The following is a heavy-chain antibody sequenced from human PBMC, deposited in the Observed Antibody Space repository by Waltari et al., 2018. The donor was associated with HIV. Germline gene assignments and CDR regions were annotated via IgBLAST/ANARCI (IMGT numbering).Heavy chain of an antibody. J-gene: IGHJ4*02. Sequence: QVQFQESGPGLVRPSETLSLTCTVSGGSIRGYYWTWIRQPPGKGLEWIGYIYDSGITKYSPSLKSRVTISGNTSKKQFSLNLSSVTAADSAVYYCVRGSYCGGDCYPGHFDSWGRGTLVTVSS. V-gene: IGHV4-59*01. CDR1: GGSIRGYY. CDR2: IYDSGIT. CDR3: VRGSYCGGDCYPGHFDS. D-gene: IGHD2-21*02.